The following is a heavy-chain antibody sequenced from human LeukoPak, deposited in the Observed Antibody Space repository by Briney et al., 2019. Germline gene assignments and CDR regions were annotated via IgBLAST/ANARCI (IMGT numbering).Heavy chain of an antibody. D-gene: IGHD1-26*01. Sequence: TSETLSLTCTVSGGSISSYYWSWIRQPPGKGLEWIGYIYYSGSTNYSPSLKSRVTISVDTSKNQFSLKLSSVTAADTAVYYCARGDRVGVTTGHFDYWGQGTLVTVSS. CDR1: GGSISSYY. CDR3: ARGDRVGVTTGHFDY. J-gene: IGHJ4*02. V-gene: IGHV4-59*01. CDR2: IYYSGST.